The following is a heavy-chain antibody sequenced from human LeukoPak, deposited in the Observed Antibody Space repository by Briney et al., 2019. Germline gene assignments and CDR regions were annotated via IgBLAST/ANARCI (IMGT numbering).Heavy chain of an antibody. Sequence: SETLSLTCTVSGGSISGDHWSWVRQPPGKGLEWIGHIYYSGSTSYNPSPKSRVTILVDTSKKQFSLRLSSVTAADTAVYYCARRLPGYYYYMDVWGQGTTVTVSS. CDR3: ARRLPGYYYYMDV. J-gene: IGHJ6*02. D-gene: IGHD3-22*01. V-gene: IGHV4-59*08. CDR1: GGSISGDH. CDR2: IYYSGST.